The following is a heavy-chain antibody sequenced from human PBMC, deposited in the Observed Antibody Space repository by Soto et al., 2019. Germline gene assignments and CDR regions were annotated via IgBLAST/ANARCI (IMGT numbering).Heavy chain of an antibody. CDR3: ARGMSGDLTWALY. D-gene: IGHD3-3*01. J-gene: IGHJ4*02. Sequence: PSETLSLTCTVSGGSVSSGSYYWNCIRQPPGKGLEWIGYIFYSGSTTYNPSLKSRVTISVDTTKNQFSLKLSSVTAADTAVYYCARGMSGDLTWALYWGQGTLVTVSS. CDR2: IFYSGST. CDR1: GGSVSSGSYY. V-gene: IGHV4-61*01.